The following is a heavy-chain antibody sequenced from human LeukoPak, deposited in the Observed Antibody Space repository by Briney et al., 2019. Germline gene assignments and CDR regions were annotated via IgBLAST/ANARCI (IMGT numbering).Heavy chain of an antibody. CDR2: ISSSGIT. CDR3: AREGYYDSSGLCYLDPFDY. J-gene: IGHJ4*02. D-gene: IGHD3-22*01. Sequence: PSETLSLACAVYGGSFSGYYWSLIRQPAGKALEWIGRISSSGITEYNPSLKSRVTISVDTSKNQFSLKLRSVTAADTAVYYCAREGYYDSSGLCYLDPFDYWGQGTLVTVSS. CDR1: GGSFSGYY. V-gene: IGHV4-4*07.